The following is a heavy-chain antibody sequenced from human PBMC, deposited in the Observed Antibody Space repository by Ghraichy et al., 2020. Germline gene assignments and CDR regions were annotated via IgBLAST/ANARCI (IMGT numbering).Heavy chain of an antibody. Sequence: GGSLTLSCAASGFTFSNYAMSWVRQAPGKGLEWVSAISGSGGSTYYADSVKGRFTISRDNSKNTVYLQMNSLRAEDTAVYYCAKGSHSRYYYYGMDVWGQGTTVTVSS. CDR1: GFTFSNYA. J-gene: IGHJ6*02. CDR3: AKGSHSRYYYYGMDV. V-gene: IGHV3-23*01. CDR2: ISGSGGST.